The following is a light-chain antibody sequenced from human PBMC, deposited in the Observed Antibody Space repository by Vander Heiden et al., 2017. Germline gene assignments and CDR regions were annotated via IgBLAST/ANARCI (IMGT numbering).Light chain of an antibody. CDR2: AAS. CDR1: RSVITY. CDR3: QQLNTFPRT. V-gene: IGKV1-9*01. Sequence: DIQLTQSPSFLSASVGDRVTITCRASRSVITYLAWYQQQPGKAPKVLIYAASTLQSGVPSRFSGSGSGTEFTLTISSLQPGDFATYYCQQLNTFPRTFGQGTKVXIK. J-gene: IGKJ1*01.